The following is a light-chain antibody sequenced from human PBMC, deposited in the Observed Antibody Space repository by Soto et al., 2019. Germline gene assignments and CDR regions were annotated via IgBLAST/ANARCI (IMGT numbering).Light chain of an antibody. Sequence: DIQMTQSPSSLSASVGDRVTITCQASRDIRNSLNWYQQKPGKAPKLLIYDTSNLETGVPSKFSGSRSGTDFTFTISSLQPGDIATYYCQQYATLPFTFGPGTKVDI. CDR3: QQYATLPFT. CDR1: RDIRNS. V-gene: IGKV1-33*01. J-gene: IGKJ3*01. CDR2: DTS.